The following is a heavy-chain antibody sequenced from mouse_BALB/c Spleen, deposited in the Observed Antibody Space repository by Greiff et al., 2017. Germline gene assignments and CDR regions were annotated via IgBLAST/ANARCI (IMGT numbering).Heavy chain of an antibody. J-gene: IGHJ4*01. CDR2: ISYSGST. Sequence: EVKLMESGPGLVKPSQSLSLTCTVTGYSITSDYAWNWIRQFPGNKLEWMGYISYSGSTSYNPSLKSRISITRDTSKNQFFLQLNSVTTEDTATYYCARRSLLRPLDYWGQGTSVTVSS. CDR1: GYSITSDYA. CDR3: ARRSLLRPLDY. D-gene: IGHD1-2*01. V-gene: IGHV3-2*02.